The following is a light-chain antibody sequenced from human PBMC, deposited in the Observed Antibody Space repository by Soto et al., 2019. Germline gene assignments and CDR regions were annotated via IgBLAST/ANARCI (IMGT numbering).Light chain of an antibody. CDR2: GAS. J-gene: IGKJ1*01. CDR1: QSVYSS. Sequence: ETVMTKSPATLSVSPGERATLSCRASQSVYSSLAWYQQKPGQAPRLLIYGASTRATGIPAWFSGSGSGTEFTLTISRLQSEDFAVYYCQQYNNWPPWTFGQGTKVDIK. V-gene: IGKV3-15*01. CDR3: QQYNNWPPWT.